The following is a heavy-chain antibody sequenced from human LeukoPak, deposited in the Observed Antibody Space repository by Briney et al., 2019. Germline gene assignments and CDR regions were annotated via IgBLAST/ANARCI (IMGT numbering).Heavy chain of an antibody. J-gene: IGHJ4*02. D-gene: IGHD2-2*01. V-gene: IGHV1-18*01. CDR2: ISAYNGNT. Sequence: GASVNVSCKASGYTFTSYGISWVRQAPGQGLEWMGGISAYNGNTNYAQKLQGRVTMTTDTSTSTAYMELRSLRSDDTAVYYCAREGAHCSSTSCPLDYWGQGTLVTVSS. CDR1: GYTFTSYG. CDR3: AREGAHCSSTSCPLDY.